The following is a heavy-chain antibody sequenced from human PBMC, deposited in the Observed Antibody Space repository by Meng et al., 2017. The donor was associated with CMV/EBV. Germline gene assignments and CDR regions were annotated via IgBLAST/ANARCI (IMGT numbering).Heavy chain of an antibody. CDR2: IYWDDDK. Sequence: HITMRQFLPTLIKPTHTRMMTCTFSGFSLITSGVGCGWIRQPPGKSLEWLALIYWDDDKRYSPSLKSRLTITKDTSKNQVVLTMTNMDPVDTATYYCAHSQRGYSGPVDFDYWGQGTLVTVSS. CDR1: GFSLITSGVG. CDR3: AHSQRGYSGPVDFDY. D-gene: IGHD5-12*01. J-gene: IGHJ4*02. V-gene: IGHV2-5*02.